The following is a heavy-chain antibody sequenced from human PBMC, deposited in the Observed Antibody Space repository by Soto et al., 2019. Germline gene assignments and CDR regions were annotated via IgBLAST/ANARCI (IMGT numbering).Heavy chain of an antibody. J-gene: IGHJ4*02. Sequence: GGSLRLSCAASGFTFSSYAMGWVRQAPGKGLEWVSAISGSGGSTYYADSVKGRFTISRDNSKNTLYLQMNSLRAEDTAVYYCAKVGMDYGDYQGTDYWGQGTLVTVSS. CDR3: AKVGMDYGDYQGTDY. V-gene: IGHV3-23*01. D-gene: IGHD4-17*01. CDR2: ISGSGGST. CDR1: GFTFSSYA.